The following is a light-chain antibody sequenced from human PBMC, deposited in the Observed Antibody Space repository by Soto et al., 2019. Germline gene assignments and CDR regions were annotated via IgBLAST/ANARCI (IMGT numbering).Light chain of an antibody. CDR3: VSWDDSLSGLV. CDR1: SANIGNNY. V-gene: IGLV1-47*02. Sequence: QSALTQPPSASWTPGQRVTISCSGRSANIGNNYVCWYQQLPGTAPKLLIYSNNQRPSGVPDRFSGSKSGTSASLAISGLRSEDEADYYCVSWDDSLSGLVFGTGTKVTVL. J-gene: IGLJ1*01. CDR2: SNN.